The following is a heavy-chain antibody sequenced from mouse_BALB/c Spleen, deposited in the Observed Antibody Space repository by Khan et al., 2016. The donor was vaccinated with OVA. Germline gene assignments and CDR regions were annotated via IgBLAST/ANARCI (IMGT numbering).Heavy chain of an antibody. J-gene: IGHJ1*01. CDR3: ASGASYWYFDV. CDR1: GYTLTNYG. CDR2: INTYTGEP. Sequence: QIQLVQSGPELKKPGETVKISCKASGYTLTNYGMNWVKQAPGKGLKWMGWINTYTGEPTYTDDFKGRFAFSLETSASTAYLQINTLKNADMATXFCASGASYWYFDVWGAGTTVTVAS. V-gene: IGHV9-1*02.